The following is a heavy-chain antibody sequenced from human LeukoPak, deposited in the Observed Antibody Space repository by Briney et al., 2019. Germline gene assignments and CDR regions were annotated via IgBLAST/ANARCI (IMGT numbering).Heavy chain of an antibody. J-gene: IGHJ4*02. CDR3: ARDDSVGGSYYAHNFDY. CDR2: ISAYNGNT. V-gene: IGHV1-18*01. Sequence: ASVKVSCKASGYTFTSYGISWVRQAPGQGLEWMGWISAYNGNTNYAQKLQGRVTMTTDTSTSTAYMELRSLRSDDTAVYYCARDDSVGGSYYAHNFDYWGQGTLSPSPQ. D-gene: IGHD1-26*01. CDR1: GYTFTSYG.